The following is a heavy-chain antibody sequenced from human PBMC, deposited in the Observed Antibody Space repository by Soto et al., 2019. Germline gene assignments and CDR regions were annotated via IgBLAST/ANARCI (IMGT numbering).Heavy chain of an antibody. CDR3: ARAPRDSSGYPQYYFDY. D-gene: IGHD3-22*01. J-gene: IGHJ4*02. CDR2: TSHTGAT. V-gene: IGHV4-59*01. CDR1: GVSISSDY. Sequence: SETLSLTCTVSGVSISSDYWTWIRQSPGKGLEWIAYTSHTGATDYNPSLKSRVTISLDTSKNQFSLKLSSVTAADTAVYYCARAPRDSSGYPQYYFDYWGQGTLVTVSS.